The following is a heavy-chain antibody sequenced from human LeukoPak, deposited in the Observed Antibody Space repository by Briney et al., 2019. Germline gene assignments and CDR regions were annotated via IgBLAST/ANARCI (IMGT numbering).Heavy chain of an antibody. CDR3: ARWAGYDSSGNLDY. J-gene: IGHJ4*02. CDR2: IIPILGIA. V-gene: IGHV1-69*02. CDR1: GYTFTSYY. Sequence: SVKVSCKASGYTFTSYYMHWVRQAPGQGLEWMGRIIPILGIANYAQKLQGRVTITADKSTSTAYMELSSLRSEDTAVYYCARWAGYDSSGNLDYWGQGTLVTASS. D-gene: IGHD3-22*01.